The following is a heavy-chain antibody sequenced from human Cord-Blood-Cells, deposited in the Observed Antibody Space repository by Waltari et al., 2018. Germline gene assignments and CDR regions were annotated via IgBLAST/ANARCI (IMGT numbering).Heavy chain of an antibody. CDR1: GFTLTELS. CDR2: FDPEDGET. Sequence: QVHLVQSGAEVKKPEASVKVSCKVSGFTLTELSMHWVRKAPGKGLGWMGGFDPEDGETIYAQKFQGRVTMTEDTSTDTAYMELSSLRSEDTAVYYCATGASGSYYYYYGMDVWGQGTTVTVSS. D-gene: IGHD1-26*01. V-gene: IGHV1-24*01. CDR3: ATGASGSYYYYYGMDV. J-gene: IGHJ6*02.